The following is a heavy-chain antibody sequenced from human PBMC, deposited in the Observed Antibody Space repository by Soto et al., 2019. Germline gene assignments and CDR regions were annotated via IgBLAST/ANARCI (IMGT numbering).Heavy chain of an antibody. CDR3: PRAVYGGNSGGWYGDL. V-gene: IGHV1-18*01. J-gene: IGHJ2*01. CDR1: GYTFSSYS. Sequence: QAPLEQSGPEVKKPAASVNVSCKASGYTFSSYSISWVRQAPGQGLEWMGWISAYNGNTNYAQKLKGRVTMTREAETRTVNVELRSLTSGDTAVYYCPRAVYGGNSGGWYGDLWGRGTVVTVSS. CDR2: ISAYNGNT. D-gene: IGHD2-21*02.